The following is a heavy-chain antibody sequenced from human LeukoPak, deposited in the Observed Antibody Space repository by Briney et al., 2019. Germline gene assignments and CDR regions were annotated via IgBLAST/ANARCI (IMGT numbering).Heavy chain of an antibody. V-gene: IGHV4-34*01. Sequence: NPSETLSLTCAVYGGSFSGYYWSWIRQPPGKGLEWIGEINHSGSTNYNPSLKSRVTISVDTSKNQFSLKLSSVTAADTAVYYCARSRLGQWLAPSFDYWGQGNLVTVSS. CDR2: INHSGST. D-gene: IGHD6-19*01. CDR1: GGSFSGYY. J-gene: IGHJ4*02. CDR3: ARSRLGQWLAPSFDY.